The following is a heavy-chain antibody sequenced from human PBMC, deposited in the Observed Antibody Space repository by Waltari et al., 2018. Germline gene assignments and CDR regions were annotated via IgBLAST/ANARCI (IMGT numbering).Heavy chain of an antibody. CDR1: GYTFIGYY. D-gene: IGHD2-15*01. V-gene: IGHV1-2*02. CDR2: INPNSGGT. CDR3: ARSVRSPVVSPFDY. J-gene: IGHJ4*02. Sequence: QVQLVQSGAEVKKPGASVKVSCKASGYTFIGYYMHWVRQAPGQGLEWMGWINPNSGGTNYEQKFQGRVTMTRDTSISTAYMELSRLRSDDTAAYYCARSVRSPVVSPFDYWGQGTLVTVSS.